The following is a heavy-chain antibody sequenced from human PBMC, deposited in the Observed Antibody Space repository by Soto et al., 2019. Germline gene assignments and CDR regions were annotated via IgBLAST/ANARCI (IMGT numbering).Heavy chain of an antibody. V-gene: IGHV1-69*01. CDR1: GGTFSSYA. D-gene: IGHD4-17*01. J-gene: IGHJ6*02. CDR3: ARDSGGTTVAFGMDV. Sequence: QVQLVQSGAEGKKPGSSVKVSCKASGGTFSSYAISWVRQAPGQGLEWMGGIIPIFGTANYSQKFQGRVTINADESTSTAYMELSSLRAEDTAVYYCARDSGGTTVAFGMDVWGQGTTVTVSS. CDR2: IIPIFGTA.